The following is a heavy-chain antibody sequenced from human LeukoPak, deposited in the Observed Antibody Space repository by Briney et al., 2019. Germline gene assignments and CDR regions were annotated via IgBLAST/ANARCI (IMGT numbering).Heavy chain of an antibody. CDR2: ISYDGSNK. Sequence: GGSLRLSCAASGFTFSSYGMHWVRQAPGKGLEWVAVISYDGSNKYYADSVKGRFTISRDNSKNTLYLQMNSLRAEDTAVYYWGKVGGGGSSWYSAFDIWGQGTMVTVSS. CDR3: GKVGGGGSSWYSAFDI. D-gene: IGHD6-13*01. CDR1: GFTFSSYG. J-gene: IGHJ3*02. V-gene: IGHV3-30*18.